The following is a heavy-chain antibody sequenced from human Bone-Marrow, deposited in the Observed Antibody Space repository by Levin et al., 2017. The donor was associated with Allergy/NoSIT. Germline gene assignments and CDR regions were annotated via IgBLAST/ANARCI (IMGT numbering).Heavy chain of an antibody. D-gene: IGHD1-26*01. CDR3: AKAREASYLFDY. V-gene: IGHV3-43D*03. CDR2: VSWDGGST. J-gene: IGHJ4*02. Sequence: PGGSLRLSCVASGFTFDDYAMHWVRQVPGKGLEWVSLVSWDGGSTYYAASVRGRFTISRDNSTNSAYLHMNSLRAEDTALYYCAKAREASYLFDYWGQGTLVTVSS. CDR1: GFTFDDYA.